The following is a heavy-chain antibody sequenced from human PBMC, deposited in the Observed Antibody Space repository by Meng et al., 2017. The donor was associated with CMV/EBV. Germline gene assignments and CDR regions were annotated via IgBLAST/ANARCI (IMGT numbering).Heavy chain of an antibody. Sequence: SVKVSCKASGGTFSSYAISWVRQAPGQGLEWMGGIIPIFGTANYAQKFQGRVTITTDESTSTAYMELSSLRSEDTAVYYCARISAEGSSGARAFDIWGRGTMVTVSS. CDR3: ARISAEGSSGARAFDI. CDR2: IIPIFGTA. CDR1: GGTFSSYA. J-gene: IGHJ3*02. D-gene: IGHD6-6*01. V-gene: IGHV1-69*05.